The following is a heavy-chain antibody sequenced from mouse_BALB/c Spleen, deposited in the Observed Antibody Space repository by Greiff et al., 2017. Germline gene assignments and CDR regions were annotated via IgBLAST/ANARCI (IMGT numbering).Heavy chain of an antibody. CDR1: GFTFSDYG. CDR3: ARLYDGYPYFDY. V-gene: IGHV5-15*02. CDR2: ISNLAYSI. Sequence: EVQGVESGGGLVQPGGSRKLSCAASGFTFSDYGMAWVRQAPGKGPEWVAFISNLAYSIYYADTVTGRFTISRENAKNTLYLEMSSLRSEDTAMYYCARLYDGYPYFDYWGQGTTLTVSS. D-gene: IGHD2-3*01. J-gene: IGHJ2*01.